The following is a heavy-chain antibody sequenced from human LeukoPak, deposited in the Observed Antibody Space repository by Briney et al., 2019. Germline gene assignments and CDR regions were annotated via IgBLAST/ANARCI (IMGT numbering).Heavy chain of an antibody. CDR3: TSLVVVAEPPPIDY. D-gene: IGHD2-15*01. V-gene: IGHV3-73*01. CDR2: IRSKANSYAT. J-gene: IGHJ4*02. CDR1: GFTFSGSA. Sequence: PGGSLRLSCAASGFTFSGSAVHWVRQASGKGLEWVGRIRSKANSYATAYAASVKGRFTISRDDSKNTAYLQMNSLKTEDTAVYYCTSLVVVAEPPPIDYWGQGTLVTVSS.